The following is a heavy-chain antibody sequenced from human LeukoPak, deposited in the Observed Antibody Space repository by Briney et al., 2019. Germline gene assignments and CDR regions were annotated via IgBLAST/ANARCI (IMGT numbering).Heavy chain of an antibody. D-gene: IGHD3-10*01. CDR2: INQDGTEK. J-gene: IGHJ4*02. V-gene: IGHV3-7*01. CDR1: GGSISSSSYY. CDR3: VKVAKYYYGSETYYFFEH. Sequence: PSETLSLTCTVSGGSISSSSYYWGWIRQPPGKGLEWVANINQDGTEKYYVDSVKGRFTISRDNAKNSLYLQMNSLRVEDTAIYYCVKVAKYYYGSETYYFFEHWGQGTPVTASS.